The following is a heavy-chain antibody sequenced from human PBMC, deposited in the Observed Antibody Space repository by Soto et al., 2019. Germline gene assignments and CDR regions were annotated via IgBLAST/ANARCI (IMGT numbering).Heavy chain of an antibody. V-gene: IGHV4-4*02. CDR2: IYHSGST. CDR3: ARTPWYGATGYYFDY. D-gene: IGHD2-15*01. J-gene: IGHJ4*02. CDR1: GGSISSSNW. Sequence: QVQLQESGPGLVKPSGTLSLTCAVSGGSISSSNWWSWVRQPPGKGLEWIGEIYHSGSTNYNPSLKSRVTISVGKSKIPFALKQSSVSAADTAVYSCARTPWYGATGYYFDYWGQGTLVTVSS.